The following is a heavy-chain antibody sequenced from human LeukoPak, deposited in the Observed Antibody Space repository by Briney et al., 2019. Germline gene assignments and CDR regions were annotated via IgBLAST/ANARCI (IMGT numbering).Heavy chain of an antibody. D-gene: IGHD4-17*01. V-gene: IGHV3-21*01. CDR3: ARDNAPNDYGDPHHYYYYMDV. CDR2: ISSSSSYI. J-gene: IGHJ6*03. Sequence: PGGSLRLSCAASGFTFSSYSMNWVRQAPGKGLEWVSSISSSSSYIDYADSVKGRFTISRDNAKNSLYLQMNSLRAEDTAVYYCARDNAPNDYGDPHHYYYYMDVWGKGTTVTVSS. CDR1: GFTFSSYS.